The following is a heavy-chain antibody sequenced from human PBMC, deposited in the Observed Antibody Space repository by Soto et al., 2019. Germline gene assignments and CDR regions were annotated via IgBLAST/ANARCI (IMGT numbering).Heavy chain of an antibody. CDR2: IVVGSGNT. CDR3: AAAYYYGSGSYFPTFDY. CDR1: GFTFTSSA. J-gene: IGHJ4*02. V-gene: IGHV1-58*01. D-gene: IGHD3-10*01. Sequence: QMQLVQSGPEVKKPGTSVKVSCKASGFTFTSSAVQWVRQARGQRLDWIGWIVVGSGNTNYAQKFQERVTITRDMSTSTAYMELSSLRSEDTAVYYCAAAYYYGSGSYFPTFDYWGQGTLVTVSS.